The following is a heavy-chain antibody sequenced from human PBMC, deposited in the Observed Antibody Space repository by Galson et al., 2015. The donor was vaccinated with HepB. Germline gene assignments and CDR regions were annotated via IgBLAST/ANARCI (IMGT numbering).Heavy chain of an antibody. CDR2: INWNGGST. CDR1: GFTFDNYG. CDR3: AREGAMVRGGQEFDP. J-gene: IGHJ5*02. Sequence: SLRLSCAASGFTFDNYGMSWVRQAPGKGLEWVSGINWNGGSTGYADSVKGRFTISRDNAKNSLYMQMNSLRAEDTALYHCAREGAMVRGGQEFDPWGQGTLVTVSS. D-gene: IGHD3-10*01. V-gene: IGHV3-20*01.